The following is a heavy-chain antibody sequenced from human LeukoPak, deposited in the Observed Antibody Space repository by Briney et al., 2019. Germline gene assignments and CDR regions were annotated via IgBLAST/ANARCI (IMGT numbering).Heavy chain of an antibody. CDR1: GFTFNTYA. CDR3: ARSALRFLEPNWFDP. V-gene: IGHV3-23*01. J-gene: IGHJ5*02. Sequence: QPGGSLRLSCAASGFTFNTYAMSWVRQAPWERLQWVSGISDSGGNTYYADSVRGRFTISRDNSKNTLYLQMNSLRAEDTAVYYCARSALRFLEPNWFDPWGQGTLVTVSS. D-gene: IGHD3-3*01. CDR2: ISDSGGNT.